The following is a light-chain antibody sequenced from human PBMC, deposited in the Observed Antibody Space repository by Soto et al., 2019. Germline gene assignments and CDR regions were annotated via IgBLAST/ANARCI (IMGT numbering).Light chain of an antibody. CDR2: GDN. J-gene: IGLJ1*01. Sequence: QSVLTQPPWVSGAPGQRVSISCTGSTSNIGAPYDVHWYQHLPGTAPKLLIYGDNNRPSGVPDRFSGSKSGTSASLAITRLQAEDEADYYCQSYDISLHNYVFGTGTKVTVL. CDR1: TSNIGAPYD. V-gene: IGLV1-40*01. CDR3: QSYDISLHNYV.